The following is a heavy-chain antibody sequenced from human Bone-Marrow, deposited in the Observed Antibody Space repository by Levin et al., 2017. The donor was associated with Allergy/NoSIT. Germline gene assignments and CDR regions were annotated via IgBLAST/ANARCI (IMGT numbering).Heavy chain of an antibody. CDR1: GFTLGDDA. Sequence: AGESLKISCTASGFTLGDDAMSWVRQAPGKGLEWVSFIRSTAYGGTTEYAASVKGRFIISRDESKSIAYLEMNSLKTEDTAVYYCIRGRGSTSIYDSWGQGTLVTVSS. V-gene: IGHV3-49*04. J-gene: IGHJ5*02. D-gene: IGHD2-2*01. CDR2: IRSTAYGGTT. CDR3: IRGRGSTSIYDS.